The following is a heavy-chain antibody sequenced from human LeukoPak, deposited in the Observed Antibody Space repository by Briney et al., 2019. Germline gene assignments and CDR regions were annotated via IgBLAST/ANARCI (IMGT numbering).Heavy chain of an antibody. CDR3: ARVSGGWNYFFDY. CDR1: GGSISSYY. D-gene: IGHD1-7*01. V-gene: IGHV4-59*01. CDR2: IYYSGST. Sequence: SETLSLTCTVSGGSISSYYWSWIRQPPGKRLEWIGYIYYSGSTNYNPSLKSRVTISVDTSKNQFSLKLSSVTAADTAVYYCARVSGGWNYFFDYWGQGTLVTVSS. J-gene: IGHJ4*02.